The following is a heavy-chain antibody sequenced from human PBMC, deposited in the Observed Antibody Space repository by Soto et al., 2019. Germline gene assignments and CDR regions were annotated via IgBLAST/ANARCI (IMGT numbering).Heavy chain of an antibody. V-gene: IGHV3-9*01. CDR3: VRSKGGFSYGTPFDY. CDR1: GFTFDDYA. J-gene: IGHJ4*02. CDR2: ISWNSGNI. Sequence: GGSLRLSCAASGFTFDDYAMHWVRQVLGKGLEWVSSISWNSGNIGYADSVKGRFTTSRDNAKNSLYLQMNSLRPEDTALYYCVRSKGGFSYGTPFDYWGQGTLVTVSS. D-gene: IGHD5-12*01.